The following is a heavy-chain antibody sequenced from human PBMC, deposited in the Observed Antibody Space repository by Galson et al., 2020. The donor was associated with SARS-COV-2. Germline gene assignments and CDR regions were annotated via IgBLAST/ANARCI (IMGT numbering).Heavy chain of an antibody. D-gene: IGHD3-10*01. Sequence: ETSEPLSLTCTVSGDSVSNNYYWNWIRQSPGKGLEWIGHVSYNGNTKYNPPFKSRVTMSVDTSNNNFSLHLRSVAAADTAVYYCARHLCVRVDDEMASCTPFDYWGQGALVSVSS. J-gene: IGHJ4*02. CDR3: ARHLCVRVDDEMASCTPFDY. CDR2: VSYNGNT. V-gene: IGHV4-59*08. CDR1: GDSVSNNYY.